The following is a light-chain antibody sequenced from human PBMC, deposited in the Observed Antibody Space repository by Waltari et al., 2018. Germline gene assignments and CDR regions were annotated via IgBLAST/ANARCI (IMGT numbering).Light chain of an antibody. CDR1: NIGAKS. Sequence: SYVLTQPPSVSVAPGKTASITCGGNNIGAKSVNWYQQKPGQAPILLIYFDSDRPSGIPYRFSGSNSGPTATLTISRVEAGDEAAYYCQVWDTSADHLVVFGGGTNLTVV. J-gene: IGLJ2*01. CDR3: QVWDTSADHLVV. V-gene: IGLV3-21*04. CDR2: FDS.